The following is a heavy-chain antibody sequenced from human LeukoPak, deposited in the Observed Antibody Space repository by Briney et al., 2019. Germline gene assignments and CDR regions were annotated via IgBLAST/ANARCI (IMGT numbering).Heavy chain of an antibody. Sequence: PSETLSLTCAVSGNSISSGDNYWSWIRQPAGKGLEWIGRIYTSGSTNYNPSLKSRVTISGDTSRNQFSLRLTSVTAADTAVYYCARASYSYDINGWVPFDYWGQGTLVTVSS. D-gene: IGHD3-22*01. J-gene: IGHJ4*02. CDR1: GNSISSGDNY. CDR2: IYTSGST. V-gene: IGHV4-61*02. CDR3: ARASYSYDINGWVPFDY.